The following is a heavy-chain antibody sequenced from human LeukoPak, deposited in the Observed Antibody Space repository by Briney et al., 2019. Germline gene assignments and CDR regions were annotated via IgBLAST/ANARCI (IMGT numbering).Heavy chain of an antibody. J-gene: IGHJ4*02. D-gene: IGHD1-26*01. Sequence: PSGTLSLTCTVSGGSISISNYYWGWIRQPPGRGLEWIGSISYSGTYYNPSLKSRLTISVDTSKNHFSLNLRSVTAADTAVYYCARRTSNPVGAIDYWGQGTLVTVSS. V-gene: IGHV4-39*01. CDR3: ARRTSNPVGAIDY. CDR2: ISYSGT. CDR1: GGSISISNYY.